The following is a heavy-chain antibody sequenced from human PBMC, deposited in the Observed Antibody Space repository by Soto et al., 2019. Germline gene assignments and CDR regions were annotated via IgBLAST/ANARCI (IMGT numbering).Heavy chain of an antibody. J-gene: IGHJ4*02. D-gene: IGHD6-13*01. CDR3: ARVAEPGPYSSSWYFLVYFDY. CDR1: GFTFSSYW. CDR2: INSDGSST. V-gene: IGHV3-74*01. Sequence: GGSLRLSCAASGFTFSSYWMHWVRQAPRKGLVWVSSINSDGSSTSYADSVKGRFTISRDNAKNTLYLQMNSLRAEDTAVYYCARVAEPGPYSSSWYFLVYFDYWGQGTLVTVSS.